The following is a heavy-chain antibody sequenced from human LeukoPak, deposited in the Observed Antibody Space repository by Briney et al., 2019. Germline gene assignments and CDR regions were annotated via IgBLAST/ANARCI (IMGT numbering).Heavy chain of an antibody. CDR1: GFTFSSYG. CDR2: IRYDGSNK. CDR3: AKDLGPLSYGDYHQPSH. J-gene: IGHJ4*02. D-gene: IGHD4-17*01. Sequence: PGGSLRLSCAASGFTFSSYGMHWIRQAPGKGLEWVSFIRYDGSNKYYADSVKGRFTISRDNSKNTLYLQMNSLRAEDTAVYYCAKDLGPLSYGDYHQPSHWGQGTLVTVSS. V-gene: IGHV3-30*02.